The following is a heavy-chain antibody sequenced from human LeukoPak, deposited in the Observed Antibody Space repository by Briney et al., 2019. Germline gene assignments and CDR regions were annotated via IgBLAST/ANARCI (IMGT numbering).Heavy chain of an antibody. CDR2: INPNTGAT. Sequence: ASAKVSCKASGYTFTGYYIHWVRQAPGPGLEWMGWINPNTGATNYAQNFQGRVTMTRDTSNSTAYMELSSLTSDDTAVYYCARPTLQTLGAWGQGTLVTVSS. D-gene: IGHD3-10*01. CDR1: GYTFTGYY. V-gene: IGHV1-2*02. J-gene: IGHJ5*02. CDR3: ARPTLQTLGA.